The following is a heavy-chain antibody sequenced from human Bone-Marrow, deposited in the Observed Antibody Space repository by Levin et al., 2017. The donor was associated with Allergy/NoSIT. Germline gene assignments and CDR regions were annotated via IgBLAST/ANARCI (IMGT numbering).Heavy chain of an antibody. CDR1: GGSFGNNF. Sequence: SQTLSLTCDVDGGSFGNNFWNWIRQPPGKGLEWIGEINQSGSTNYNPSLKSRVTISIDTSKNQFSLKLISVTAADTAVYYCARGLGIIVVEVGINEDNWFDPWGQGTLVTVSS. V-gene: IGHV4-34*01. CDR2: INQSGST. J-gene: IGHJ5*02. CDR3: ARGLGIIVVEVGINEDNWFDP. D-gene: IGHD3-22*01.